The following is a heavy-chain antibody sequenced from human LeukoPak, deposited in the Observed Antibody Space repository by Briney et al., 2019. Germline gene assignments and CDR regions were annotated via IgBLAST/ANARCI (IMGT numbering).Heavy chain of an antibody. D-gene: IGHD2/OR15-2a*01. CDR3: ARDSRDSYYYYYMDV. CDR1: GGSISSYY. V-gene: IGHV4-4*07. CDR2: IYTSGST. J-gene: IGHJ6*03. Sequence: SETLSLTCTVSGGSISSYYWSWIRQPAGKGLEWLGRIYTSGSTNYNPSLKSRVTMSLDTSKNQFSLKLSSVTAADTAVYYCARDSRDSYYYYYMDVWGKGTTVTISS.